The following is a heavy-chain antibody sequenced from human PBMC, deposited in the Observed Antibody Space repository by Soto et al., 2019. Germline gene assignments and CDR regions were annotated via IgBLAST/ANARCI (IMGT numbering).Heavy chain of an antibody. J-gene: IGHJ6*03. CDR1: GYRFSGNRAA. D-gene: IGHD3-10*01. Sequence: SQPLSLTCVISGYRFSGNRAACNWIRQSPSRGLEWLGRTYYRSKWYIEYAPSVTGRMTINPDTSKNQFSLQLNSVTPEDTAVYYCATGMLIRGHHYYMDVWGQGTSVTV. V-gene: IGHV6-1*01. CDR3: ATGMLIRGHHYYMDV. CDR2: TYYRSKWYI.